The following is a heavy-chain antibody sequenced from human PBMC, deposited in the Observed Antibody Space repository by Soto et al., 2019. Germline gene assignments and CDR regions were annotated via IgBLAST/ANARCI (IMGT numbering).Heavy chain of an antibody. CDR2: IKSKTDGGTT. CDR1: GFTFSSYA. Sequence: GGSLRLSCAASGFTFSSYAMSWVRQAPGKGLEWVGRIKSKTDGGTTDYAAPVKGRFTISRDDSKNTLYLQMNSLKTEDTAVYYCTTIPFLVGATAIDPWGQGTLVTVSS. CDR3: TTIPFLVGATAIDP. V-gene: IGHV3-15*01. J-gene: IGHJ5*02. D-gene: IGHD1-26*01.